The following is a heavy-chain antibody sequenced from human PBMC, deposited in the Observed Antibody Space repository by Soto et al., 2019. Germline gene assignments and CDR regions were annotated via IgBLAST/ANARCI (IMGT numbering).Heavy chain of an antibody. D-gene: IGHD1-1*01. CDR1: GAYISCFY. V-gene: IGHV4-4*07. Sequence: SETLSLTCTVSGAYISCFYWSWLRTSAGKGLEWIGRIYATGTTDYNPPLKSRVMMSVDTSKKQFSLKLRSVTAADTAVYYCVRDGTKTLRDWFDPWGQGISVTVSS. J-gene: IGHJ5*02. CDR2: IYATGTT. CDR3: VRDGTKTLRDWFDP.